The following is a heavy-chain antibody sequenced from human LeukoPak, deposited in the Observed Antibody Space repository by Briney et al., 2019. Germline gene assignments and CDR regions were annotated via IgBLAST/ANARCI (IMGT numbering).Heavy chain of an antibody. Sequence: PSETLSLTCTVSGGSISSGDYYWSWIRQPPGKGLEWIGYIYYSGSTYYNPSLKSRVTISVDTSKNQFSLKLSSVTAADTAVYYCASSAQWLVTGYFDYWGQGTLVTVSS. CDR1: GGSISSGDYY. CDR2: IYYSGST. J-gene: IGHJ4*02. CDR3: ASSAQWLVTGYFDY. D-gene: IGHD6-19*01. V-gene: IGHV4-30-4*01.